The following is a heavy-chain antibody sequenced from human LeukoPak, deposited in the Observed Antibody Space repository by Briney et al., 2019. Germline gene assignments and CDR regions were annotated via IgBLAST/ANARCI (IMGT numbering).Heavy chain of an antibody. J-gene: IGHJ4*02. D-gene: IGHD2-2*02. V-gene: IGHV1-46*03. CDR2: INPSGGST. CDR1: GYTFTSCY. Sequence: ASVKVSCKASGYTFTSCYMHWVRQAPGQGLEWMGIINPSGGSTSYAQKFQGRVTMTRDTSTSTVYMELSSLRSEDTAVYYCARARWDIVVVPAAISFDYWGQGTLVTVSS. CDR3: ARARWDIVVVPAAISFDY.